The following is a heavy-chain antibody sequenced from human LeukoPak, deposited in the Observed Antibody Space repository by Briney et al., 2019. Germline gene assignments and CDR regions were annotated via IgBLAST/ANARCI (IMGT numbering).Heavy chain of an antibody. J-gene: IGHJ4*02. CDR2: ISSSSSYT. V-gene: IGHV3-11*05. CDR3: ARDSIGFFVY. CDR1: GFTFSDYY. D-gene: IGHD3-16*02. Sequence: PGGSLRLSCAASGFTFSDYYMSWIRQAPGKGLEWVSYISSSSSYTNYADSAKGRVTISRDNANNSLYLQMNSLRAEDTAVYYCARDSIGFFVYWGQGTVVTVSS.